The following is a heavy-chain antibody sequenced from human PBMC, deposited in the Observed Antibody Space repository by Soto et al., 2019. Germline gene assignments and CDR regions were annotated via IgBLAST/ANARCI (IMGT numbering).Heavy chain of an antibody. D-gene: IGHD6-19*01. CDR3: ARSVAVPGAHIDY. Sequence: SETLSLTCSVSGGSISGSYWSWIRQSPGKGLEWLGYVYYTGSTNYSPSLRSRVSISVDTSKNEFSLRLSSVTTADTAVYFCARSVAVPGAHIDYWGQGTQVTVSS. CDR2: VYYTGST. V-gene: IGHV4-59*01. J-gene: IGHJ4*02. CDR1: GGSISGSY.